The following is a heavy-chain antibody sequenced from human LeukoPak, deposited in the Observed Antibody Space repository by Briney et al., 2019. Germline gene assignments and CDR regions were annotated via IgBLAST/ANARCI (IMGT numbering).Heavy chain of an antibody. D-gene: IGHD3-10*01. CDR3: GKGGYYGSGSYSNTPFDY. V-gene: IGHV3-48*01. CDR2: ISSDSNTI. J-gene: IGHJ4*02. CDR1: GFTFNNYN. Sequence: GGSLRLSCAASGFTFNNYNMNWVRQAPGKGLEWVSYISSDSNTIYYADSVKGRFTISRDNSKNTLYLQMNSLGAEDTAVYYCGKGGYYGSGSYSNTPFDYWGQGTLVTVSS.